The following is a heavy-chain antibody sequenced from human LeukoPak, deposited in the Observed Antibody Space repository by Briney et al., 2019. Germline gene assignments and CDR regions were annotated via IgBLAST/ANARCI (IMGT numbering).Heavy chain of an antibody. J-gene: IGHJ4*02. V-gene: IGHV3-66*02. Sequence: GGSLRLSCAASGFTVSSNHMSWVRQAPGKGLGWVSVIYSGGSAYYADSVKGRFAISRDNSKNTLYLQMNSLRADDTAVYYCAREDPIVYWGQGTLVTVSS. D-gene: IGHD3-16*02. CDR1: GFTVSSNH. CDR3: AREDPIVY. CDR2: IYSGGSA.